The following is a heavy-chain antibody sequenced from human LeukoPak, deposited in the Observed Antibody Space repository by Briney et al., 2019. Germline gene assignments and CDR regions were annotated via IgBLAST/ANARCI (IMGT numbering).Heavy chain of an antibody. CDR3: ARVTPYSSGWYRYYGMDV. V-gene: IGHV1-8*01. J-gene: IGHJ6*02. CDR1: GYTFTSYD. D-gene: IGHD6-19*01. Sequence: ASVKVSCKASGYTFTSYDINWVRQATGQGLEWMGWMNPNSGNTGYAQKFQGRVTMTRNTSISTAYMELSSLRSEDTAVYYCARVTPYSSGWYRYYGMDVWGQGTTGTVSS. CDR2: MNPNSGNT.